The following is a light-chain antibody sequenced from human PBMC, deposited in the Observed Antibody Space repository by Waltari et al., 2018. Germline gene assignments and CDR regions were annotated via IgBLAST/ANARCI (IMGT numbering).Light chain of an antibody. J-gene: IGKJ5*01. CDR3: QHRGNWPLLA. CDR2: DAS. V-gene: IGKV3-11*01. CDR1: QSVGRF. Sequence: EIVLAQSPATLSFSPGERATLSCRASQSVGRFLAWYQRKPGQAPRLLIYDASDRATGTPARFRGSGYGTDFTLTISSLEPEDFAVYYCQHRGNWPLLAFGQGTRLEIK.